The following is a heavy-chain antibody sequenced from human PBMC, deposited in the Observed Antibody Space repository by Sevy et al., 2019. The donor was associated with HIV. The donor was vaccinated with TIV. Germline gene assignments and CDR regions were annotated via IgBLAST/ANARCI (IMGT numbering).Heavy chain of an antibody. CDR1: GGSFSGYY. CDR3: ARGYYDSDTFNWFDP. D-gene: IGHD3-22*01. J-gene: IGHJ5*02. V-gene: IGHV4-34*01. Sequence: SETLSLTCAVYGGSFSGYYWSWIRQPPGKGLEWIGEINHSGSTNYNPSLKSRVTILVDTSKNQFSLKLSSVTAADTAVYYCARGYYDSDTFNWFDPWGQGTLVTVSS. CDR2: INHSGST.